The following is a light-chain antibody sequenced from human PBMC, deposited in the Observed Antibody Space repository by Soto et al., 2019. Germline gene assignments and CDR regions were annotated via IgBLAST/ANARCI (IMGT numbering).Light chain of an antibody. CDR1: SSDVGSYNR. V-gene: IGLV2-18*02. J-gene: IGLJ1*01. CDR3: NSYTSSNTYV. Sequence: QSALTQPPSVSGSPGQSDTISCTGTSSDVGSYNRVSWYQQPPGTAPKLMIYEVSNRPSGVPDRFSGSKSGNTASLTISGLQPEDEADYYCNSYTSSNTYVFGTGTKVTVL. CDR2: EVS.